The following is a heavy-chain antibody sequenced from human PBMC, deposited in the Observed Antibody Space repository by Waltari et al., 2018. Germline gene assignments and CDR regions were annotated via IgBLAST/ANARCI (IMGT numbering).Heavy chain of an antibody. D-gene: IGHD3-22*01. CDR3: ARAWSWGYDSSGYYPLDY. J-gene: IGHJ4*02. CDR1: GGTFSSYA. Sequence: QVQLVQSGAEVKKPGSSVKVSCKASGGTFSSYAISWVRQAPGQGLEWMGGIIPIFGTANYEQKFQGRVTITTDESTSTAYMELSSLRSEDTAVYYCARAWSWGYDSSGYYPLDYWGQGTLVTVSS. V-gene: IGHV1-69*05. CDR2: IIPIFGTA.